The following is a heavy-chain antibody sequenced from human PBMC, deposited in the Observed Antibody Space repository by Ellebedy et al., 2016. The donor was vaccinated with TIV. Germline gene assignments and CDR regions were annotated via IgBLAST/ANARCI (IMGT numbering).Heavy chain of an antibody. CDR2: INHSGST. D-gene: IGHD3-10*01. Sequence: SETLSLXCAVYGGSFSGYYWSWIRQPPGKGLEWIGEINHSGSTNYNPSLKSRVTISVDTSKNQFSLKLSSVTAADTAVYYCARLRLYYYGSGSYYNSGNLDYWGQGTLVTVSS. CDR1: GGSFSGYY. V-gene: IGHV4-34*01. J-gene: IGHJ4*02. CDR3: ARLRLYYYGSGSYYNSGNLDY.